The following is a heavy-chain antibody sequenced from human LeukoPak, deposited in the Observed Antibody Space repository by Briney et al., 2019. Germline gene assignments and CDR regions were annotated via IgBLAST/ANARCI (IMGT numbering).Heavy chain of an antibody. CDR1: GFSFANAW. Sequence: GGSLRLSCEASGFSFANAWMNWVRQAPGKGLEWVGRIKRKTDGETTEYAASVKGRFTLSRDDSKASVFLQMNSLKTEDTAVYYCTSYTMIVVVTAFGMDVWGQGTTVTISS. V-gene: IGHV3-15*01. CDR2: IKRKTDGETT. D-gene: IGHD3-22*01. J-gene: IGHJ6*02. CDR3: TSYTMIVVVTAFGMDV.